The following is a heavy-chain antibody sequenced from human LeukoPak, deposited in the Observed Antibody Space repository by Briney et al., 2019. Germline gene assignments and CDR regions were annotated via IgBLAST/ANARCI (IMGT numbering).Heavy chain of an antibody. CDR2: ISGSGGST. Sequence: PGGSLRLSCAASGFTFSSFAMSWVRQAPGKGLEWVSVISGSGGSTYYADSVKGRFTISRDNSKNTLYLQMNSLRAEDTAVYYCAKDARDFDAFDIWGQGTTVTVSS. CDR3: AKDARDFDAFDI. CDR1: GFTFSSFA. J-gene: IGHJ3*02. D-gene: IGHD2-21*02. V-gene: IGHV3-23*01.